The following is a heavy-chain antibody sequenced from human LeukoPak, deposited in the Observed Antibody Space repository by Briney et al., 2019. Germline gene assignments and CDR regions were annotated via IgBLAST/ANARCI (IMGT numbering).Heavy chain of an antibody. D-gene: IGHD3-3*01. V-gene: IGHV3-30*02. CDR1: GFTFSSYG. J-gene: IGHJ4*02. Sequence: GGSLRLSCAASGFTFSSYGMHWVRQAPGKGLEWVAFIRCDGSNKYYADSVKGRFTISRDNSKNTLYLQMNSLRAEDTAVYYCAKDYVWSGLDYWGQGTLVTVSS. CDR3: AKDYVWSGLDY. CDR2: IRCDGSNK.